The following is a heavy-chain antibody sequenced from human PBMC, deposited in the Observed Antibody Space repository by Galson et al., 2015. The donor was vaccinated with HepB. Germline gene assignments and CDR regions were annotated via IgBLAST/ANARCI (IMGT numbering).Heavy chain of an antibody. CDR3: AREGGWNDESLAY. V-gene: IGHV1-2*07. D-gene: IGHD1-1*01. Sequence: SVKVSCKASGYNFAGSYIHWVRQAPGQGLDWMAWINPDTGGTNYAHNFQARVTLTRDMSLGTAYMEVSSLRPDDTAMYYCAREGGWNDESLAYWGQGTLLTVSS. J-gene: IGHJ4*02. CDR2: INPDTGGT. CDR1: GYNFAGSY.